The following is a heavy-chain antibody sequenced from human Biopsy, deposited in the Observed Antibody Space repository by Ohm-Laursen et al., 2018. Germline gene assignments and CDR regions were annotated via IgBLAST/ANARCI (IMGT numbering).Heavy chain of an antibody. Sequence: SPRLSCTATGFIFDDYAMHWVRQAPGKGLEWVSGISWDSGRIDYADSVKGRFTISRYNSKNTLYLQLNSLRAEDTALYYCAKINPSSIYYYYGMDVWGQGTTVTVSS. V-gene: IGHV3-9*01. CDR2: ISWDSGRI. CDR1: GFIFDDYA. J-gene: IGHJ6*02. CDR3: AKINPSSIYYYYGMDV.